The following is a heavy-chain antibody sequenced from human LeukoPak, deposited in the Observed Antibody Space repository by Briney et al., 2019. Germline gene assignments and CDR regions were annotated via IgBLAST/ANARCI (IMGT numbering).Heavy chain of an antibody. CDR2: MNPNSGNT. D-gene: IGHD6-19*01. J-gene: IGHJ5*02. CDR3: ARDSSGWYHWFDP. Sequence: ASVKVSCKTSGYTFTSYDINWVRQATGQGLEWMGWMNPNSGNTGYAQKFQGRVTMTRNTSISTAYMELSSLRSEDTAVYYCARDSSGWYHWFDPWGQGTLVTVSS. CDR1: GYTFTSYD. V-gene: IGHV1-8*01.